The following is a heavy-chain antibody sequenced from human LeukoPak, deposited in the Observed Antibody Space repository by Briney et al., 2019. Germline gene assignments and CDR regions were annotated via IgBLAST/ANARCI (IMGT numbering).Heavy chain of an antibody. Sequence: GGSLRLSCAASGFTVSSNYMGWVRQAPGKGLEWVSVIYSGGSTYYADSVKGRFTISRDNSKNTLYLQMNSLRAEDTAVYYCANGDYSNWFDPWGQGTLVTVSS. CDR3: ANGDYSNWFDP. V-gene: IGHV3-53*01. D-gene: IGHD4-17*01. CDR1: GFTVSSNY. J-gene: IGHJ5*02. CDR2: IYSGGST.